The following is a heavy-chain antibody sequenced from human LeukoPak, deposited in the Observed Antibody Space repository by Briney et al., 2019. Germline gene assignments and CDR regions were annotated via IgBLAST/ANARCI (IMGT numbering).Heavy chain of an antibody. CDR2: IIPIFGTA. Sequence: GASVTVSCKASGGTFSSYAISWVRQAPGQGLEWMGGIIPIFGTANYAQKFQGRVTITADESTSTAYMELSSLRSEDTAVYYCAREDCGGDCYKAEYFQHWGQGTLATVSS. D-gene: IGHD2-21*01. CDR1: GGTFSSYA. J-gene: IGHJ1*01. V-gene: IGHV1-69*13. CDR3: AREDCGGDCYKAEYFQH.